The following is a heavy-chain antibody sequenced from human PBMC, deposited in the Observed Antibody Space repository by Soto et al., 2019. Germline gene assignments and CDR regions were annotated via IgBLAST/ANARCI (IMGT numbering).Heavy chain of an antibody. CDR1: GGTFSSYA. V-gene: IGHV1-69*13. J-gene: IGHJ5*02. Sequence: SVKVSCKASGGTFSSYAISWVRQAPGQGLEWMGGIIPIFGTANYAQKFQGRVTITADESASTAYMELSSLRSEDTAVYYCARVPDYDILTGFDPWGQGTLGTVSA. CDR3: ARVPDYDILTGFDP. CDR2: IIPIFGTA. D-gene: IGHD3-9*01.